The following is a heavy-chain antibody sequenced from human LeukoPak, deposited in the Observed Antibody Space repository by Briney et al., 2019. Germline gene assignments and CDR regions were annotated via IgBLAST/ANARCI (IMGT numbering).Heavy chain of an antibody. CDR1: GYTFTDYY. Sequence: ASVKVSCKASGYTFTDYYVNWVRQAPGQGLEWMGWIDPNSGGTYYAQKFQGRVTMTRDTSISTAYMELSRLRSDDTAVYYCARRYCSSSSCYYFDYWGQGTLVTVPS. D-gene: IGHD2-2*01. V-gene: IGHV1-2*02. CDR2: IDPNSGGT. CDR3: ARRYCSSSSCYYFDY. J-gene: IGHJ4*02.